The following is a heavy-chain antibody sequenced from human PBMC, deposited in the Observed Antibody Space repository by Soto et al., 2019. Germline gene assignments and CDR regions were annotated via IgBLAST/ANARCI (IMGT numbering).Heavy chain of an antibody. Sequence: QVQLQESGPGLVKPSETLSLTCTVSGASVNDYYWNWVRQPLVEGLEWIGFIHYTGSRIFNPSLQSRGTMSVDVSQNQFSLRLTSVTAADTAIYYCARWGHPAVKAFDIWGQGTTVTVSS. CDR1: GASVNDYY. CDR3: ARWGHPAVKAFDI. D-gene: IGHD3-16*01. J-gene: IGHJ3*02. V-gene: IGHV4-59*02. CDR2: IHYTGSR.